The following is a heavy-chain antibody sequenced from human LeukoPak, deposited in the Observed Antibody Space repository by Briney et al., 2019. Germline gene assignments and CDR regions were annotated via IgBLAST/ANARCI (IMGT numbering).Heavy chain of an antibody. CDR1: GFTFSSYW. Sequence: GGSLRLSCAASGFTFSSYWMSWVRQAPGKGLEWVANIKQDGSEKYYVDSVKGRFTISRDNAKNSLYLQMNSLRAEDTAVYYCARGVALGALVLWFRELLVLGGYFDYWGQGTLVTVSS. CDR2: IKQDGSEK. CDR3: ARGVALGALVLWFRELLVLGGYFDY. J-gene: IGHJ4*02. V-gene: IGHV3-7*03. D-gene: IGHD3-10*01.